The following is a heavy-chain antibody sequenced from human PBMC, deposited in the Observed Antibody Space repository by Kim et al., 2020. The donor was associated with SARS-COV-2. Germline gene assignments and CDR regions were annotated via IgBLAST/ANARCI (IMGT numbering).Heavy chain of an antibody. V-gene: IGHV3-23*01. D-gene: IGHD3-22*01. Sequence: GGSLRLSCAASGFTFSSYAMSWVRQAPGKGLEWVSAISGSGGSTYYADSVKGRFTISRDNSKNTLYLQMNSLRAEDTAVYYCAKGSGGYYRRGYYFDYWGQGTLVTVSS. CDR3: AKGSGGYYRRGYYFDY. CDR1: GFTFSSYA. CDR2: ISGSGGST. J-gene: IGHJ4*02.